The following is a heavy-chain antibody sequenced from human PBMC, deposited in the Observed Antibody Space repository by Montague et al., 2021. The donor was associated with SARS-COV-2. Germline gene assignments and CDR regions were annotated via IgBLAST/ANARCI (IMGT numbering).Heavy chain of an antibody. D-gene: IGHD1-7*01. CDR3: ARVRITGTTKEYYGMDV. CDR1: DDSISGGRYY. J-gene: IGHJ6*02. Sequence: TLSLTCTVSDDSISGGRYYWSWIRQPAGKGLEWIGRIYTSGNTNYNPSLKSPVSMLVDTSKNQLSLKLSSVTAADTAIYYCARVRITGTTKEYYGMDVWGQGTTVTVS. V-gene: IGHV4-61*02. CDR2: IYTSGNT.